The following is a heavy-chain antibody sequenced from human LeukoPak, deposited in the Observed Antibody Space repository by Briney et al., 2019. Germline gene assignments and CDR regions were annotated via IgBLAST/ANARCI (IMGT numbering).Heavy chain of an antibody. D-gene: IGHD6-25*01. J-gene: IGHJ6*03. CDR3: ARGGFCRHAYYYYYYMDV. CDR2: INHSGST. V-gene: IGHV4-34*01. Sequence: SETLSLTCAVYGGSFSGYYWSWIRQPPGKGLEWIGEINHSGSTNYNPSLKSRVTISVDTSKNQFSLKLSSVTAADTAVYYCARGGFCRHAYYYYYYMDVWGKGTTVTVSS. CDR1: GGSFSGYY.